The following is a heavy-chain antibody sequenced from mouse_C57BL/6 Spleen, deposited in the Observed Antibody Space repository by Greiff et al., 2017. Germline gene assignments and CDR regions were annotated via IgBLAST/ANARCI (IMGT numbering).Heavy chain of an antibody. CDR1: GYTFTSYW. J-gene: IGHJ2*01. CDR2: IDPSDSYT. V-gene: IGHV1-69*01. Sequence: QVQLQQPGAELVMPGASVKLSCKASGYTFTSYWMHWVKQRPGQGLEWIGEIDPSDSYTNYNQKFKGKSTLTVDKSSSTAYMQLSSLTSEDSAVYYCARRGGSSYEDYWGQGTTLTVSS. CDR3: ARRGGSSYEDY. D-gene: IGHD1-1*01.